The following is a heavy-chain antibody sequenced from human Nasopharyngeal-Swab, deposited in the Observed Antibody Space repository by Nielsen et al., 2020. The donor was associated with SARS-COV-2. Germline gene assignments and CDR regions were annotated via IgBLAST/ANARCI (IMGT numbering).Heavy chain of an antibody. V-gene: IGHV4-34*01. D-gene: IGHD2-2*01. CDR3: ARARIVVVPAAVYYYYGMDV. CDR1: GGSFSGYS. CDR2: INHSGST. Sequence: SETLSLTCAVYGGSFSGYSWSWIRQLPGKGLEWIGEINHSGSTNYNPSLKSRVTISVDTSKNQFSLKLSSVTAADTAVYYCARARIVVVPAAVYYYYGMDVWSQGTTVTVSS. J-gene: IGHJ6*02.